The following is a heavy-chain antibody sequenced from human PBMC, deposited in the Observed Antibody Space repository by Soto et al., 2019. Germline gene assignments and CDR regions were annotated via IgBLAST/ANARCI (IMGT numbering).Heavy chain of an antibody. CDR2: ISSNGGTT. CDR1: GFTFSSYD. D-gene: IGHD1-7*01. CDR3: VRRVSGNYDY. Sequence: EVQLAESGGGMVQPGGSLRLSCVASGFTFSSYDMHWVRQAPGKGLEYVSSISSNGGTTYYGNSVKGRFTISRDNSKNTLYLQMGSLRAEDMAVYCCVRRVSGNYDYWGQGTLLTVSS. J-gene: IGHJ4*02. V-gene: IGHV3-64*01.